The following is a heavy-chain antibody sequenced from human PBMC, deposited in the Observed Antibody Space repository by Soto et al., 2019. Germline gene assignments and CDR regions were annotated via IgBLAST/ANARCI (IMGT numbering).Heavy chain of an antibody. D-gene: IGHD3-9*01. CDR1: GGSIRTTNYY. V-gene: IGHV4-39*01. Sequence: QLSLLESGPGRVEPSETLSLTCTVSGGSIRTTNYYWGWIRQAPGMGLEWLASIYYSGTPYYKSSLSSRASISVDTSKNQFSLKLRSVTGADTALYYCATIYYDSDAVWGQGIQVTVSS. J-gene: IGHJ4*02. CDR3: ATIYYDSDAV. CDR2: IYYSGTP.